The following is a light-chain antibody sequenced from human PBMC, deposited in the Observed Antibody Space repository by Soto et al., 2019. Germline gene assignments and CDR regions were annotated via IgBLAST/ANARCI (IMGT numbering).Light chain of an antibody. Sequence: ESGLPQSPGTLSLSPGERATLSCRASQSVSSSYLAWYQQKPGQAPRLLIYGASSRATGIPDRFSGSGSGTDFTLTISRLEPEDFAVYYCQQYGSSRTFGQGTKVDIK. J-gene: IGKJ1*01. CDR2: GAS. CDR3: QQYGSSRT. V-gene: IGKV3-20*01. CDR1: QSVSSSY.